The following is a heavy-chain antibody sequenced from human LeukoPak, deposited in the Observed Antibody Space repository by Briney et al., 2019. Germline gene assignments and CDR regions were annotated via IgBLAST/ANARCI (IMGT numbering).Heavy chain of an antibody. J-gene: IGHJ4*02. V-gene: IGHV3-48*02. CDR3: ATYSSGWYLVY. CDR2: ISRSSSAI. D-gene: IGHD6-19*01. Sequence: GGSLRLSCEASGVTFSTYIMNWVRQAPGKGLEWVSFISRSSSAIYYADSVRGRFTISRDDAKNSLHLQMNSLRDGDTAVYYCATYSSGWYLVYWGQGTLVTVSS. CDR1: GVTFSTYI.